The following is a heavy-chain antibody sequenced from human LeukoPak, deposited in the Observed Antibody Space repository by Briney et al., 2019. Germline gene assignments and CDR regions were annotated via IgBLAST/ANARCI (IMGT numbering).Heavy chain of an antibody. D-gene: IGHD3-3*01. Sequence: SQTLSLTCTVSGGSISSGSYYWSWIRQPAGKGLEWIGRIYTSGSTNYNPSLKSRVTISVDTSKNQFSLKLSSVTAADTAVYYCASTYYDFWSGYYYYMDVWGKGTTVTVSS. CDR3: ASTYYDFWSGYYYYMDV. CDR2: IYTSGST. J-gene: IGHJ6*03. V-gene: IGHV4-61*02. CDR1: GGSISSGSYY.